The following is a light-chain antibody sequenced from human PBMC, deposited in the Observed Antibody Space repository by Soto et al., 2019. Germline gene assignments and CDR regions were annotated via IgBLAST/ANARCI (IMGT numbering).Light chain of an antibody. CDR3: QQYDNLPPTWT. V-gene: IGKV1-33*01. CDR2: DAS. Sequence: DIQMTQSPSSLSASVGNRVTITCQASQDIATYLNWYQQKPGKAPNLLIYDASNLETGVLSRFSGGGSGTHFTFTISNLQPEDIATYYCQQYDNLPPTWTFGQGTKVDI. CDR1: QDIATY. J-gene: IGKJ1*01.